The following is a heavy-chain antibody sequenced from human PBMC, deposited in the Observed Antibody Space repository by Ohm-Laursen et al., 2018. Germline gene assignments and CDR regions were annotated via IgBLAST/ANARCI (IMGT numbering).Heavy chain of an antibody. CDR2: IYYSGST. CDR1: GGSISSSSYY. J-gene: IGHJ5*02. D-gene: IGHD5-24*01. V-gene: IGHV4-39*01. CDR3: ARLGSLATMKNWFDP. Sequence: GTLSLTCTVSGGSISSSSYYWGWIRQPPGKGLEWIGSIYYSGSTYYNPSLKSRVTISVDTSKNQFSLKLSSVTAADTAVYYCARLGSLATMKNWFDPWGQGTLVTVSS.